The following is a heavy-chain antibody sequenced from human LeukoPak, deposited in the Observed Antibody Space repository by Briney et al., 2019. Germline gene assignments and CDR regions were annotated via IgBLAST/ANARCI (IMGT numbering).Heavy chain of an antibody. Sequence: ETLSLTCTVSGGSISSSSYYWGWVRQAPGKGLEWVSAISGSGGSTYYADSVKGRFTISRDNSKNTLYLQMNSLRAEDTAVYYCANRQLGYFDYWGQGTLVTVSS. CDR2: ISGSGGST. CDR3: ANRQLGYFDY. D-gene: IGHD1-1*01. CDR1: GGSISSSSYY. V-gene: IGHV3-23*01. J-gene: IGHJ4*02.